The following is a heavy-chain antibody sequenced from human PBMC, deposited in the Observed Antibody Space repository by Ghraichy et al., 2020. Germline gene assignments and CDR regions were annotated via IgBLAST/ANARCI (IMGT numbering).Heavy chain of an antibody. CDR3: ARDWCTSCPYYYYGMDV. CDR2: ISSSSSYI. Sequence: GALRLSCAASGFTFSSYSMNWVRQAPGKGLEWVSSISSSSSYIYYADSVKGRFTISRDNAKNSLYLQMNSLRAEDTAVYYCARDWCTSCPYYYYGMDVWGQGTTVTVSS. V-gene: IGHV3-21*01. D-gene: IGHD2-2*01. CDR1: GFTFSSYS. J-gene: IGHJ6*02.